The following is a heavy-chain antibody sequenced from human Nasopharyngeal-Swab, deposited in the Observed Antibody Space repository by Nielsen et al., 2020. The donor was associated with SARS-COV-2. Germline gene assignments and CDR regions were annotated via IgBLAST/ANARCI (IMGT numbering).Heavy chain of an antibody. CDR2: IYYSGST. D-gene: IGHD3-10*01. J-gene: IGHJ4*02. CDR3: ASGELNPFDY. CDR1: GGSISSYY. Sequence: SETLSLTRTVSGGSISSYYWSWIRQPPGKGLEWIGYIYYSGSTNYNPSLKSRVTISVDTSKNQFSLKLSSVTAADTAVYYCASGELNPFDYWGQGTLVTVSS. V-gene: IGHV4-59*01.